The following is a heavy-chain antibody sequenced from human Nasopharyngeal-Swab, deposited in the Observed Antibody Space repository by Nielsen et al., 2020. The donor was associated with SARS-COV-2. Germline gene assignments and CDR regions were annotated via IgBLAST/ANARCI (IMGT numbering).Heavy chain of an antibody. CDR2: IKQDGSEK. D-gene: IGHD3-16*02. CDR1: GFSFSTYW. V-gene: IGHV3-7*03. J-gene: IGHJ6*03. CDR3: ARQGVFVPAYFHQYYMDV. Sequence: GESLKISCAASGFSFSTYWMTWVRQAPGKGLEWVANIKQDGSEKYYVDSVKGGFTVSRDNPKNLLYLQVNSLRAEDTAVYYCARQGVFVPAYFHQYYMDVWGKGTTVTDSS.